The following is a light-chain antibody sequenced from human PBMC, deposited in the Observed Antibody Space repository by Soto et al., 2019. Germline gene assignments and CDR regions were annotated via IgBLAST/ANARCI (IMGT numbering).Light chain of an antibody. CDR3: SSYTSSSTRV. CDR1: SSDVGAYDY. J-gene: IGLJ1*01. V-gene: IGLV2-14*03. CDR2: EVS. Sequence: QSVLTQPSSVSVSPVQSITISCTGTSSDVGAYDYVSWYQQHPDKAPKLMIYEVSHRPSGVSNRFYGSKSVNTATMTISGLQAEDEVDYYCSSYTSSSTRVFGTGTKVTVL.